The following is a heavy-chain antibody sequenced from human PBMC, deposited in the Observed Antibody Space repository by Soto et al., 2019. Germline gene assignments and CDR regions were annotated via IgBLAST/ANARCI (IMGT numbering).Heavy chain of an antibody. J-gene: IGHJ5*02. V-gene: IGHV4-59*08. CDR3: ARQPPPISRNWFDP. CDR2: IYYSGST. CDR1: GGSISSYY. Sequence: SETLSLTCTVSGGSISSYYWSWIRQPPGKGLEWTGYIYYSGSTNYNPSLKSRVTISVDTSKNQFSLKLSSVTAADTAVYYCARQPPPISRNWFDPWGQGTLVTVSS.